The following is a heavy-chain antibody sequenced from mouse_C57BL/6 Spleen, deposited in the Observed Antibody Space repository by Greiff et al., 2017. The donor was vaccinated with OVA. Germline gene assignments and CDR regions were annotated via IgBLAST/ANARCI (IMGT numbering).Heavy chain of an antibody. J-gene: IGHJ1*03. V-gene: IGHV1-50*01. CDR1: GYTFTSYW. CDR3: ARSRERYFDV. CDR2: IDPSDSYT. Sequence: VQLQQPGAELVKPGASVKLSCKASGYTFTSYWMQWVKQRTGEGVEWIGEIDPSDSYTNYNQKFKGKATLTVDTSSSTAYMQLSSLTSEDSAVYYCARSRERYFDVWGTGTTVTVSS.